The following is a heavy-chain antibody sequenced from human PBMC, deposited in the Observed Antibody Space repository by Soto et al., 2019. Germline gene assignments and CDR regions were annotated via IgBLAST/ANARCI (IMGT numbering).Heavy chain of an antibody. CDR3: ARSDYGVIRLGMDV. Sequence: TSYWISWVRQMPGKGLEWMGRIDPSDSYTNYSPSFQGRVTISADKSISTAYLQWSSLKASDTAMYYCARSDYGVIRLGMDVWGQGTTVTVSS. J-gene: IGHJ6*02. D-gene: IGHD4-17*01. V-gene: IGHV5-10-1*01. CDR1: TSYW. CDR2: IDPSDSYT.